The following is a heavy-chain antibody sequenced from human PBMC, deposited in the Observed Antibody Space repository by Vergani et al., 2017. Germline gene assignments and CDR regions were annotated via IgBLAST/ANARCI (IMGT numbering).Heavy chain of an antibody. CDR2: ISSSSSYI. CDR3: ANEISRTPADDAFDI. J-gene: IGHJ3*02. D-gene: IGHD1-14*01. CDR1: GFTFSSYS. V-gene: IGHV3-21*01. Sequence: EVQLVESGGGLVKPGGSLRLSCAASGFTFSSYSMNWVRQAPGKGLAWVSSISSSSSYIYYADSVKSRFNISRDNAKNSMYLQINSLRAENTAVYYCANEISRTPADDAFDIWGQGTMVTVSS.